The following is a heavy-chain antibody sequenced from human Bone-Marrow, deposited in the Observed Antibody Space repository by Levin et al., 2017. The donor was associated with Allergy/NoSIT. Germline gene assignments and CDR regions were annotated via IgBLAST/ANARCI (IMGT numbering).Heavy chain of an antibody. CDR1: GFTFSDYY. CDR2: ISKTGKTI. V-gene: IGHV3-11*01. D-gene: IGHD2-2*01. Sequence: GESLKISCAASGFTFSDYYMSWIRQAPGKGLEWVAYISKTGKTIYYADSVKGRFTISRDNAKNSLDLQMSSLRAEDTAVYYCARDVACSTTTCYGYYYAMDVWGQGTTVTVSS. J-gene: IGHJ6*02. CDR3: ARDVACSTTTCYGYYYAMDV.